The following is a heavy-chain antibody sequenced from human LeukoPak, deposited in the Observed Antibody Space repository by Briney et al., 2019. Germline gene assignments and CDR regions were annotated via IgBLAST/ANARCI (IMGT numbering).Heavy chain of an antibody. J-gene: IGHJ4*02. V-gene: IGHV3-53*01. D-gene: IGHD2-2*01. CDR2: IYSGGST. CDR3: ARGKVSTSCYDY. Sequence: GGSLRLSCAASGFTVSSNYMSWVRRAPGKGLEWVSVIYSGGSTYYADSVKGRFTISRDNSKNTLYLQMNSLRAEDTAVYYCARGKVSTSCYDYWGQGTLVTVSS. CDR1: GFTVSSNY.